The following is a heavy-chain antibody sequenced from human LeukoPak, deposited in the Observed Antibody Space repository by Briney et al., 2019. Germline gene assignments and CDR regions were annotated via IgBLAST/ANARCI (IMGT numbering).Heavy chain of an antibody. Sequence: GGSLRLSCAASGFTFSSYGMHWVRQAPGKGLEWVAVISYDGSNKYYADSVKGRFTISRDNSKNTLYLQMNSLRAEDTAVYYCAKDSNTLIAVAGFFDYWGQGTLVTVSS. CDR2: ISYDGSNK. V-gene: IGHV3-30*18. CDR3: AKDSNTLIAVAGFFDY. J-gene: IGHJ4*02. CDR1: GFTFSSYG. D-gene: IGHD6-19*01.